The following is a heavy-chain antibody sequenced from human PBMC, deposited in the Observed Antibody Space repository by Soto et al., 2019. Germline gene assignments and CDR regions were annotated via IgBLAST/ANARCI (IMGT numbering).Heavy chain of an antibody. Sequence: EVQLVESGGGLVKPEESLRLSCAASGFTFSTYNMNWVHQAPGKGLEWVSSISTSGSYIFYAGSVRGRFTIFRDDAKNSLHLQMNSLRAEDTAVYYCATIGDRDGFDIWGQGTTVIVSS. CDR1: GFTFSTYN. J-gene: IGHJ3*02. CDR2: ISTSGSYI. D-gene: IGHD4-17*01. V-gene: IGHV3-21*06. CDR3: ATIGDRDGFDI.